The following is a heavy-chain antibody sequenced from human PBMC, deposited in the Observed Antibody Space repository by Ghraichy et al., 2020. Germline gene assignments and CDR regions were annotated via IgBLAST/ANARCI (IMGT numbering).Heavy chain of an antibody. V-gene: IGHV2-5*01. CDR3: AHRLDWRYHFDD. Sequence: SGHTLVKPTQTLTLTCTFSGFSFINGGVGVGWIRQPPGKALEWLAFIFWNDDKRYNPFLKTRLSITKDTSKNQVVLTMTNMAPMDTATYYCAHRLDWRYHFDDWGQGTLVAVSS. J-gene: IGHJ4*02. D-gene: IGHD3/OR15-3a*01. CDR1: GFSFINGGVG. CDR2: IFWNDDK.